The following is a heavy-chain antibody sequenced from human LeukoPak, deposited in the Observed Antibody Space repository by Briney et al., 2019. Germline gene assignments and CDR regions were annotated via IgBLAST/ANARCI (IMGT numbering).Heavy chain of an antibody. V-gene: IGHV3-30*18. CDR3: AKAPSWRPTYYGMDV. D-gene: IGHD3-3*01. CDR1: GFTFSSYG. CDR2: ISYDGSNK. J-gene: IGHJ6*02. Sequence: PGGSLRLSCAASGFTFSSYGMHWVRHAPGKGLEWVAVISYDGSNKYYADSVKGRFTISRDNSKNTLYLQMNSLRAEDTAVYYCAKAPSWRPTYYGMDVWGQGTTVTVSS.